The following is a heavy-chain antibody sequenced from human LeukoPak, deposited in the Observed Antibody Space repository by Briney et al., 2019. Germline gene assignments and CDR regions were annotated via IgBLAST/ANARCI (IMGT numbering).Heavy chain of an antibody. CDR1: GFTFSGSA. Sequence: GGSLRLSCAASGFTFSGSAMHWVRQASGKGLEWVGRIRSKANSYATAYAASVKGRFTISRDDSKNTAYLQMNSLKTEDTAVYFCTTGGSWYDPGHWGQGTLVTVSS. J-gene: IGHJ4*02. CDR3: TTGGSWYDPGH. CDR2: IRSKANSYAT. D-gene: IGHD6-13*01. V-gene: IGHV3-73*01.